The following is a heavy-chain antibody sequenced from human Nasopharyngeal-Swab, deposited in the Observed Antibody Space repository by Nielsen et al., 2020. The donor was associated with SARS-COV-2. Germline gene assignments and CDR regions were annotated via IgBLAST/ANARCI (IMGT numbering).Heavy chain of an antibody. CDR3: AKEGPDAFDI. CDR2: ISYDGSNK. CDR1: GFTFSSYG. J-gene: IGHJ3*02. Sequence: GGSLRLSCAASGFTFSSYGMHWVHQAPGKGLEWAAVISYDGSNKYYADSVKGRFTISRDNSKNTLYLQMNSLRAEDTAVYYCAKEGPDAFDIWGQGTMVTVSS. V-gene: IGHV3-30*18.